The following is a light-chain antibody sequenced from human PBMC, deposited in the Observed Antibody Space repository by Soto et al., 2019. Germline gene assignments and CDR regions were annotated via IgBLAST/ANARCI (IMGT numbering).Light chain of an antibody. J-gene: IGLJ1*01. CDR1: SGDVGGYNY. CDR3: FSFTTTSTHV. Sequence: QSLLTQPRSVSGSPGQSVTISFSVTSGDVGGYNYVSWYQQHPGKAPKVIIYDVSERPSGVPDRFSGSKAGNTASLTISGLQVEDEAEYFCFSFTTTSTHVFGTGTKVTV. CDR2: DVS. V-gene: IGLV2-11*01.